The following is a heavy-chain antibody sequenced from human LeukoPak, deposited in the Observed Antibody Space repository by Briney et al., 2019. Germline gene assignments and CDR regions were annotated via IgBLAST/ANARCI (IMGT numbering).Heavy chain of an antibody. Sequence: GESLKISCKGSGYSFTSYWIGWVRQMPGKGLEWMGIIYPIDSDTRYSPSFQGQVSVSADKSISTAYLQWSSLKASDTAMYYCARLGFGSGDYFGLDYWGQGTLVTVSS. D-gene: IGHD3-10*01. J-gene: IGHJ4*02. CDR2: IYPIDSDT. V-gene: IGHV5-51*01. CDR3: ARLGFGSGDYFGLDY. CDR1: GYSFTSYW.